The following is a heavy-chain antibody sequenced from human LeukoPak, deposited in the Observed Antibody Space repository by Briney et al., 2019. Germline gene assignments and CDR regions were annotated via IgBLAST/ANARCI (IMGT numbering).Heavy chain of an antibody. CDR3: ASLGIYSNYSFDY. CDR2: ISSSSSTI. V-gene: IGHV3-48*04. Sequence: GGSLRLSCAASRFTFSTYSMNWVRQAPGKGLEWVSYISSSSSTIYYADSVKGRFTISRDNAKNSLYLQMNSLRAEDTAVYYCASLGIYSNYSFDYWGQGTLVTVSS. J-gene: IGHJ4*02. CDR1: RFTFSTYS. D-gene: IGHD4-11*01.